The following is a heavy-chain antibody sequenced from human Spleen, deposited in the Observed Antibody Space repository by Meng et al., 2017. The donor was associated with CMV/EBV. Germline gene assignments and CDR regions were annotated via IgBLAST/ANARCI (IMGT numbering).Heavy chain of an antibody. J-gene: IGHJ6*02. CDR2: ISYSGTT. V-gene: IGHV4-39*07. CDR1: GGSISNSNHY. Sequence: SETLSLTCTVSGGSISNSNHYWVWIRQPPGKGLECIATISYSGTTYYNPSLKVRVTMSVDTSKNQFSLRRSSVTAADTARYYCARSGGGNRSYNCYGMDVWGQGTKVTVSS. CDR3: ARSGGGNRSYNCYGMDV. D-gene: IGHD3-16*01.